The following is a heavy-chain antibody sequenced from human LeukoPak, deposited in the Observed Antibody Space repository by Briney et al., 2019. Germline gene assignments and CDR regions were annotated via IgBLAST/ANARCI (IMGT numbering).Heavy chain of an antibody. J-gene: IGHJ4*02. CDR3: AREGRRITMVRGVMGVDY. CDR2: MNPNSGNT. CDR1: GYTFTSYD. V-gene: IGHV1-8*03. D-gene: IGHD3-10*01. Sequence: ASVKVSCKASGYTFTSYDINWVRQATGQGLEWMGWMNPNSGNTGYAQKFQGRVTITRNTSISTAYMELRSLRSDDTAVYYCAREGRRITMVRGVMGVDYWGQGTLVTVSS.